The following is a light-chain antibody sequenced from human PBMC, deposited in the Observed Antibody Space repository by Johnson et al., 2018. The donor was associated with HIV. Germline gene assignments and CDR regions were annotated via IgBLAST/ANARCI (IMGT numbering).Light chain of an antibody. V-gene: IGLV1-51*01. CDR1: SSNIGNNY. CDR3: GTWDTSLSAVYV. J-gene: IGLJ1*01. Sequence: QSVLTQPPSVSAAPGQKVTISCSGSSSNIGNNYVSWYQQLPGTAPKLLIYDNNKRPSGIPDRFSGSKSGTSATLGITGLQTGDEAEYYCGTWDTSLSAVYVLGTRTKVTVL. CDR2: DNN.